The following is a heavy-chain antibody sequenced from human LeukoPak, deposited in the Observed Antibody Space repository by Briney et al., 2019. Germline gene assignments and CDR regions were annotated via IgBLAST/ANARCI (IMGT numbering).Heavy chain of an antibody. J-gene: IGHJ5*02. V-gene: IGHV4-38-2*02. CDR3: ARDGSTWLNNWFDP. CDR1: GFTFSSYG. D-gene: IGHD5/OR15-5a*01. Sequence: GSLRLSCAASGFTFSSYGMSWVRQAPGKGLEWIGSIYHSGSTYYNPSLKSRVTISVDTSKDQFSLKLSSVTAADTAVYYCARDGSTWLNNWFDPWGQGTLVTVSS. CDR2: IYHSGST.